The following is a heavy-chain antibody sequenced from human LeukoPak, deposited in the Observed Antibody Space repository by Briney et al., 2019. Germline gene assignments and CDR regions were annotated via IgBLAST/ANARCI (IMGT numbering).Heavy chain of an antibody. CDR2: INHSGST. V-gene: IGHV4-34*01. CDR1: GGSFSGYY. Sequence: SETLSLTCAVYGGSFSGYYWSWIRQPPGKGLEWIGEINHSGSTNYNPSLKSRVTISVGTSKNQFSLKLSSVTAADTAVYYCARSGCGGDCYSGGHWFDPWGQGTLVTVSS. J-gene: IGHJ5*02. CDR3: ARSGCGGDCYSGGHWFDP. D-gene: IGHD2-21*02.